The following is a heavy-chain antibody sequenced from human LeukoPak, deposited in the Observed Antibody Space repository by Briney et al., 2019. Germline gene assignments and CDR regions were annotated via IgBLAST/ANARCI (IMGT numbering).Heavy chain of an antibody. V-gene: IGHV3-21*01. CDR3: ARGFRAFDF. J-gene: IGHJ3*01. Sequence: PGGSLRLSCAASGLTFSTSWMHWVRQAPGKGLEWVSSISSTSTSIYHADSVKGRFTISRDNTKNSLYLQMDSLRAEDTAVYYCARGFRAFDFWAQGTMVTVSS. CDR1: GLTFSTSW. CDR2: ISSTSTSI.